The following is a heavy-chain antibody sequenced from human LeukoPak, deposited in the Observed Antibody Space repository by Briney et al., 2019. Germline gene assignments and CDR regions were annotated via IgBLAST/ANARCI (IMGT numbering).Heavy chain of an antibody. V-gene: IGHV3-73*01. J-gene: IGHJ4*02. D-gene: IGHD3-10*01. CDR3: IHYGSGSYSTDY. CDR2: IRTKGNRYAT. Sequence: GGSLRLSCAASGLTFSGADMHWVRQASGKGLEWVGRIRTKGNRYATAYAASVKGRFTISRDDSKNTPYLQMNSLKTEDTAVYYCIHYGSGSYSTDYWGQGTLVTVSS. CDR1: GLTFSGAD.